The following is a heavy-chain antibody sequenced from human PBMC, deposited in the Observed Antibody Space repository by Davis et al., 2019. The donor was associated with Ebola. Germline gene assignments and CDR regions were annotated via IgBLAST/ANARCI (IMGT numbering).Heavy chain of an antibody. CDR2: IYHSGST. CDR1: GYSISSGYY. CDR3: ARDVTGTTWYHAFDI. Sequence: SETLSLTCTVSGYSISSGYYWGWIRPPPGTGLEWIGSIYHSGSTYYNPSLKSRVTISVDTSKNQFSLKLSSVTAADTAVYYCARDVTGTTWYHAFDIWGQGTMVTVSS. V-gene: IGHV4-38-2*02. J-gene: IGHJ3*02. D-gene: IGHD1-7*01.